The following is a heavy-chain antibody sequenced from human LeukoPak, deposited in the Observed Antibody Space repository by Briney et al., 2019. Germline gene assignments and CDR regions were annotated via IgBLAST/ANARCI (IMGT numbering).Heavy chain of an antibody. J-gene: IGHJ3*02. V-gene: IGHV1-69*05. D-gene: IGHD3-10*01. Sequence: SVKVSCKASGGTFSSYAISWVRQAPGQGLEWMGRIIPIFGTANYAQKFQGRVTITTDESTSTAYMELSSLRSEDTAVYYCARDGGKVWFGEKLPGAIAFDIWGQGTLVTVSS. CDR3: ARDGGKVWFGEKLPGAIAFDI. CDR1: GGTFSSYA. CDR2: IIPIFGTA.